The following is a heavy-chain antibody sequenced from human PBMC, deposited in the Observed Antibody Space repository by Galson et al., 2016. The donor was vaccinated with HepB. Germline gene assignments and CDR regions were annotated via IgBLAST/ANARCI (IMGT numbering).Heavy chain of an antibody. J-gene: IGHJ6*02. CDR2: IHYSGHT. Sequence: SETLSLTCTVSGGSVTSYYWSWIRQPPGKGLEWMGFIHYSGHTNNNPSLKSRVTLSVDMSKNQLSLRLSSVTAADTAVYYCSTTHITLRPGYNGMDVWGQGTTVTVSS. D-gene: IGHD2-21*01. V-gene: IGHV4-59*02. CDR3: STTHITLRPGYNGMDV. CDR1: GGSVTSYY.